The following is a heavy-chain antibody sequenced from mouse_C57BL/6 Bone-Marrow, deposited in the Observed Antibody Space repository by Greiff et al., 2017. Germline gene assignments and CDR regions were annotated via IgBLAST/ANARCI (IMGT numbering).Heavy chain of an antibody. V-gene: IGHV3-8*01. J-gene: IGHJ2*01. CDR2: ISSSGST. CDR1: GYSITSDY. Sequence: VQLKESGPGLAKPSQTLSLTCSATGYSITSDYWNWIRQFPGNKLEYMGYISSSGSTYYNPSLKSRISITQETSKKQYYLQLNSATTEDTATYYGARGVFDYWGQGTTLTVSS. CDR3: ARGVFDY.